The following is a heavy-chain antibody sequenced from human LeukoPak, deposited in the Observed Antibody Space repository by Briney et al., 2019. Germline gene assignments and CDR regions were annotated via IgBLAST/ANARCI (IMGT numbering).Heavy chain of an antibody. Sequence: GGSLRLSCAASGFTFSSYAMSWVRQAPGKGLEWVSGISGSGGSTYYADSVKGRFTISRDNSKNSLYLQMNSLRAEDTAVYYCARDVGYRSWFDPWGQGTLVIVSS. CDR2: ISGSGGST. CDR1: GFTFSSYA. D-gene: IGHD5-18*01. CDR3: ARDVGYRSWFDP. V-gene: IGHV3-23*01. J-gene: IGHJ5*02.